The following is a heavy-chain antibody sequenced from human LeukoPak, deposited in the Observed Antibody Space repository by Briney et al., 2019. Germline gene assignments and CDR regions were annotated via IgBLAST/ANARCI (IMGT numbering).Heavy chain of an antibody. Sequence: PSETLSLTCAVYGGSFSGYYWSWIRQPPGKGLEWIGEINHSGSTNYNPSLKSRVTISVDTSKNQFSLKLSSVTAADTAVYYCARLCYDSSENRAPGESAVFDIWGKGTMVTVSS. CDR1: GGSFSGYY. CDR2: INHSGST. CDR3: ARLCYDSSENRAPGESAVFDI. V-gene: IGHV4-34*01. D-gene: IGHD3-22*01. J-gene: IGHJ3*02.